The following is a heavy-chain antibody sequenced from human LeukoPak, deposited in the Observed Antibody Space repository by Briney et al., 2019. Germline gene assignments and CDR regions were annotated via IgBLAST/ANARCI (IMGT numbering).Heavy chain of an antibody. V-gene: IGHV1-2*02. CDR1: GYTFTGYY. Sequence: ASVKVSCKASGYTFTGYYMHWVRQAPGQGLEWMGWINPNSGGTNYAQKFQGRVTMTRDTSISTAYMELSRLRSDDTAVYYCARGGHSSGWYYYYYMDVWGKGTTVTVSS. D-gene: IGHD6-19*01. J-gene: IGHJ6*03. CDR2: INPNSGGT. CDR3: ARGGHSSGWYYYYYMDV.